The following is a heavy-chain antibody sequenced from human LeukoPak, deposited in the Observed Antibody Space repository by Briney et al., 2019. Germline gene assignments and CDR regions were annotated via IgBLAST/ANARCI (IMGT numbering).Heavy chain of an antibody. CDR3: AKSPLVSGAFDI. CDR2: ISWNSGSI. Sequence: GGSLRLSCAASGFTFSSYAMSWVRQAPGKGLEWVSGISWNSGSIGYADSVKGRSTISRDNAKNSLYLQMNSLRAEDTALYYCAKSPLVSGAFDIWGQGTMVTVSS. V-gene: IGHV3-9*01. CDR1: GFTFSSYA. D-gene: IGHD3-9*01. J-gene: IGHJ3*02.